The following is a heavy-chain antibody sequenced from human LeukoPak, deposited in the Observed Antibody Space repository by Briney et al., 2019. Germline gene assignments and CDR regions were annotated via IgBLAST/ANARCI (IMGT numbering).Heavy chain of an antibody. Sequence: SETLSPTCTVPGGAFSSTYWSWIRQPPGKGLEWFGYIYYSGSTYYNPSLKSRITISVDTSKNQFSLKLSSVTPADTAVYYCARAPLHFDILTGYHNQAFGMDVWGQGTTVTVSS. J-gene: IGHJ6*02. CDR1: GGAFSSTY. CDR2: IYYSGST. D-gene: IGHD3-9*01. V-gene: IGHV4-59*12. CDR3: ARAPLHFDILTGYHNQAFGMDV.